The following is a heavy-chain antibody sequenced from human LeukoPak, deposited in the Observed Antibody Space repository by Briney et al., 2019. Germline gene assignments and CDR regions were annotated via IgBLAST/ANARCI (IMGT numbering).Heavy chain of an antibody. CDR2: ISPSGGST. CDR3: AKAFPKLAATPQVFDY. D-gene: IGHD3-3*02. J-gene: IGHJ4*02. CDR1: GFTFSSYA. Sequence: GGSLRLSCAASGFTFSSYAMSWVRQAPGKGLEWVSAISPSGGSTYYADSVKGRFSISSDNSNNTLYLQMNSLRAEDAAVYYCAKAFPKLAATPQVFDYWGQGTLVTVSS. V-gene: IGHV3-23*01.